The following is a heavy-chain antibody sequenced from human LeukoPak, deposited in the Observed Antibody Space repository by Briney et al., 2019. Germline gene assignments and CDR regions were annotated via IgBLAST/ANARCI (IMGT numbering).Heavy chain of an antibody. D-gene: IGHD6-13*01. Sequence: GASVKVSCKASGYTFTGYYMHWVRQAPGQGLEWMGWINPNSGGTKYAQKFQGRVTMTRDTSISTGYMELTGLRSDDTAVYYCARPREYSDSWATWFGPWGQGTLVTVSS. J-gene: IGHJ5*02. CDR1: GYTFTGYY. V-gene: IGHV1-2*02. CDR3: ARPREYSDSWATWFGP. CDR2: INPNSGGT.